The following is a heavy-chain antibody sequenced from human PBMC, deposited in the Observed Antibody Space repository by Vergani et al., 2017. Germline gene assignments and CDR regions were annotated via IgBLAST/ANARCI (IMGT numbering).Heavy chain of an antibody. CDR3: ARHPRLRIGIDY. Sequence: QLQLQESGPGLVKPSETLSLTCTVSGGSISSSSYYWGWIRQPPGKGLEWIGSIYYSGSTYYNPSLKSRVTISVDTSKNQFSLKLSSVTAADTAVYYCARHPRLRIGIDYWGQGTLVTVSS. V-gene: IGHV4-39*01. CDR1: GGSISSSSYY. CDR2: IYYSGST. D-gene: IGHD2-15*01. J-gene: IGHJ4*02.